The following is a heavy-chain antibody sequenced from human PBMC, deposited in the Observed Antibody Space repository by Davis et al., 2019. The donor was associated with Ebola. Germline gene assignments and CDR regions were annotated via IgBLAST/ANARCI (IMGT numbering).Heavy chain of an antibody. CDR2: ISGSGGST. CDR3: TPSIVGSDY. D-gene: IGHD1-26*01. Sequence: GGSLRLSCAASGFTFSSYAMSWVRQAPGKGLEWVSVISGSGGSTYYAESVKGRFTISRDNSKNTLYLQMNSLKTEYTAVYYCTPSIVGSDYWGQGTLVTVSS. V-gene: IGHV3-23*01. J-gene: IGHJ4*02. CDR1: GFTFSSYA.